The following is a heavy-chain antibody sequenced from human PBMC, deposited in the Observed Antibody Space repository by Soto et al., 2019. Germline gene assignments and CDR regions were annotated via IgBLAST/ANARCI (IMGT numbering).Heavy chain of an antibody. CDR2: VWHDGNNE. D-gene: IGHD2-2*01. J-gene: IGHJ5*02. CDR3: VRDQCRTTGCYPNYFDP. V-gene: IGHV3-33*08. CDR1: GFTFINYG. Sequence: QGQLVESGGGVVQPGRFLRLSCTGTGFTFINYGIHWVRQAPGTGLALVGFVWHDGNNEYYADTLKGRIIISIDNSNNSVSLLTSSLRAEDSAVYYCVRDQCRTTGCYPNYFDPWGQGTLVTVSS.